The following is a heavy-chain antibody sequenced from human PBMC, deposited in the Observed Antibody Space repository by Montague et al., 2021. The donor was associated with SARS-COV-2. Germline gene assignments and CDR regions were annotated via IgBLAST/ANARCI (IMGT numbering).Heavy chain of an antibody. CDR2: IRPDGSDK. J-gene: IGHJ4*02. CDR3: ARDWPGAGEQNFDY. D-gene: IGHD7-27*01. CDR1: GFTFSTYC. Sequence: SLRLSCAASGFTFSTYCMSWVRQAPGKGLEWVAYIRPDGSDKYYVDSVRGRFTMSRDDAKNSLYLQMNNLGAEDTAMYYCARDWPGAGEQNFDYWGQGTLVTVSS. V-gene: IGHV3-7*01.